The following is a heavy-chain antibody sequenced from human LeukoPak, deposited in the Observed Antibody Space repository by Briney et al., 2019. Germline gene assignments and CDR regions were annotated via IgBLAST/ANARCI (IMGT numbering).Heavy chain of an antibody. CDR2: IYYSGST. V-gene: IGHV4-59*01. CDR3: ARVTGIVGATTPRDWYFDL. J-gene: IGHJ2*01. D-gene: IGHD1-26*01. CDR1: GGSISSYY. Sequence: PSETLSLTCTVSGGSISSYYWSWILQPPGKGLEWIGYIYYSGSTNYNPSLKSRVTISVDTSKNQFSLKLSSVTAADTAVYYCARVTGIVGATTPRDWYFDLWGRGTLVTVSS.